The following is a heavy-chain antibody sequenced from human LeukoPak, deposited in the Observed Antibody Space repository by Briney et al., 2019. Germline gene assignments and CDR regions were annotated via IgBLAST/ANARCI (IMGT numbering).Heavy chain of an antibody. CDR2: IYYSGST. CDR3: ARDKAVVAEFYFDS. D-gene: IGHD3-22*01. Sequence: PSETLSLTCTVSGGPMSSSYWSWIRQPPGKGLEWIGYIYYSGSTNYNPSLKSRVTISVDTSKNQFSLKLSSVTAADTAVYYCARDKAVVAEFYFDSWGQGTLVTVSS. CDR1: GGPMSSSY. V-gene: IGHV4-59*01. J-gene: IGHJ4*02.